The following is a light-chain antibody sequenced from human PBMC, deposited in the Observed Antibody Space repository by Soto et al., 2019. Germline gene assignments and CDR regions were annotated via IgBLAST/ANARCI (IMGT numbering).Light chain of an antibody. CDR1: QNISNY. J-gene: IGKJ1*01. V-gene: IGKV3-11*01. CDR3: QEYNTWPWT. Sequence: EIVLTQSPATLSLSPGIRATLSCRASQNISNYLIWYQQKPGQAPRLLIYDVSNRATGIPARFSGSGSGTEFSLTINSLQSEDFAVYYCQEYNTWPWTFGQGTKVDIK. CDR2: DVS.